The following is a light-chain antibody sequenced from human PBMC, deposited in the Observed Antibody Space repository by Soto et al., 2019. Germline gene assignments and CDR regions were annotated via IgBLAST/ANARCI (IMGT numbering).Light chain of an antibody. CDR3: LQSVQFPRT. V-gene: IGKV2D-29*01. CDR2: EVS. CDR1: QSLLGSDGKTY. Sequence: DIVMTQTPLSLSVTPGQPASISCKSSQSLLGSDGKTYLSWYLQKQGHPPQLLIFEVSNHFSGVSDRFSGSGSGSDFTLKISRVEAEDVGVYYCLQSVQFPRTFGGGTKVDIK. J-gene: IGKJ4*01.